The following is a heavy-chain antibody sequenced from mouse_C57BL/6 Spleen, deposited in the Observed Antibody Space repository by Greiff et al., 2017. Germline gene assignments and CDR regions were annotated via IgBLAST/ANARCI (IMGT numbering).Heavy chain of an antibody. Sequence: QVQLQQPGAELVRPGSSVKLSCKASGYTFTSYWMEWVKQRPGQGLEWIGNIYPSDSETHYNQKFKDKATLTVDKSSSTAYMQLSSLTSEDSAVYYCARGDGFPYSYWGQGTLVTVSA. CDR3: ARGDGFPYSY. V-gene: IGHV1-61*01. J-gene: IGHJ3*01. D-gene: IGHD2-3*01. CDR1: GYTFTSYW. CDR2: IYPSDSET.